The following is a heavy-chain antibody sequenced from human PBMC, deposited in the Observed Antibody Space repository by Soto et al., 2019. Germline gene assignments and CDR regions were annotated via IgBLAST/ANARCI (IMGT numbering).Heavy chain of an antibody. CDR3: ARGMTPDYFDY. J-gene: IGHJ4*02. V-gene: IGHV1-18*01. CDR2: INPYNGNT. Sequence: QVQLVQSGVEVKKPAASVKVSCKASGYTFSNFGITWVRQAPGQGLEWMGWINPYNGNTNSAQKVQGRVTMTTDTSTSTAHMELRSLRSDDTAVYYCARGMTPDYFDYWGQGTLVTVSS. CDR1: GYTFSNFG.